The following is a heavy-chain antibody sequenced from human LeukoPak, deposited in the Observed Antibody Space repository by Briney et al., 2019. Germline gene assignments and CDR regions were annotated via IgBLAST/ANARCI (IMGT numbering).Heavy chain of an antibody. V-gene: IGHV4-59*08. Sequence: TSETLSLTCSVSGGSIGRHYWSWIRQPPGKGLEWIGYINYSGSTDYNPSLKSRVTMSVDTSKNQFSLKLNSVTAADTAVYYCVRSPTVTTRGDFWGQGTLVTVSS. D-gene: IGHD4-11*01. CDR3: VRSPTVTTRGDF. J-gene: IGHJ4*02. CDR2: INYSGST. CDR1: GGSIGRHY.